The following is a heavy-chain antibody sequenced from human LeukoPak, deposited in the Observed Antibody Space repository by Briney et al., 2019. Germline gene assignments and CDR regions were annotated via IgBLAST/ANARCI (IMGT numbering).Heavy chain of an antibody. D-gene: IGHD3-10*01. CDR1: GGSFSGYY. J-gene: IGHJ5*02. Sequence: PSETLSLTCAVYGGSFSGYYWSWIRQPPGKGLEWIGEINHSGSTNYNPSLKSRVTISVDTSKNQFSLKLSSVTAADTAVYYCARASGPQLLWLFDPWGQGTLVTVSS. CDR3: ARASGPQLLWLFDP. CDR2: INHSGST. V-gene: IGHV4-34*01.